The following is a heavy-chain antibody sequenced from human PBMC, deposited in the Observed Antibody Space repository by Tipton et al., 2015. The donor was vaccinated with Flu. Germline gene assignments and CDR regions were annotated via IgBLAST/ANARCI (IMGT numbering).Heavy chain of an antibody. CDR1: GYSFTSYW. CDR2: IYPGDSDT. CDR3: ARHRHIPDSSSWYYFDY. J-gene: IGHJ4*02. D-gene: IGHD6-13*01. Sequence: QLVQSGAEVKKPGESLKISCKGSGYSFTSYWIGWVRQMPGKGLEWMGIIYPGDSDTRYSPSFQGQVTISADKSISTAYLQWSSLKASDTSMYYCARHRHIPDSSSWYYFDYWGQGALVTVSS. V-gene: IGHV5-51*01.